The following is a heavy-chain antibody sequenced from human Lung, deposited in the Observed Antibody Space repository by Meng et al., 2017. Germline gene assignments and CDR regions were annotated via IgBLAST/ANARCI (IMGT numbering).Heavy chain of an antibody. Sequence: QVQLQPWGAGLLQPSETLSLTCVGSGGSFSDYYWSWIRQPPGKGLEWIGEINHSGSTNYNPSLESRATISVDTSQNNLSLKLSSVTAADSAVYYCARGPTTMAHDFDYWGQGTLVTVSS. CDR1: GGSFSDYY. D-gene: IGHD4-11*01. CDR2: INHSGST. J-gene: IGHJ4*02. CDR3: ARGPTTMAHDFDY. V-gene: IGHV4-34*01.